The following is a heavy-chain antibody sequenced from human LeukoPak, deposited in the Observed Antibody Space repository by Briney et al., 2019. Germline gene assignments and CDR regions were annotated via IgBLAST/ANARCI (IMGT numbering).Heavy chain of an antibody. CDR3: AKEFYYDSSGYYFPFDY. D-gene: IGHD3-22*01. CDR1: GFTFSSYG. Sequence: GGSLRLSFAASGFTFSSYGMHWVRQAPGKGLEWVAFIRYDGSNKYYADSVKGRFTISRDNSKNTLYLQMNSLRAEDTAVYYCAKEFYYDSSGYYFPFDYWGQGTLVTVSS. J-gene: IGHJ4*02. CDR2: IRYDGSNK. V-gene: IGHV3-30*02.